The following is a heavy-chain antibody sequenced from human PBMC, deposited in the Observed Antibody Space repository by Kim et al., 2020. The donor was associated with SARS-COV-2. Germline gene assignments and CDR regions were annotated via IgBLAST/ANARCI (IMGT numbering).Heavy chain of an antibody. CDR1: GYTFTSYY. J-gene: IGHJ6*02. V-gene: IGHV1-46*01. CDR3: ARALYYDILTGYYYYYYYGMDV. Sequence: ASVKVSCKASGYTFTSYYMHWVRQAPGQGLEWMGIINPSGGSTSYAQKFQGGVTMTRDTSTSTVYMELSSLRSEDTAVYYCARALYYDILTGYYYYYYYGMDVWGQGTTVTVSS. D-gene: IGHD3-9*01. CDR2: INPSGGST.